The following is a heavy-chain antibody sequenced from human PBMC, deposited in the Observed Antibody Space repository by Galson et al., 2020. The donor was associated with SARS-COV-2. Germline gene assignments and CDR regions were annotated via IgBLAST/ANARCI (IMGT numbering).Heavy chain of an antibody. CDR2: IKSKTDGGTT. D-gene: IGHD3-22*01. Sequence: GGSLRLSCAASGFTFSNAWMSWVRQAPGKGLEWVGRIKSKTDGGTTDYAAPVKGRFTISRDDSKNTLYLQMNSLKTEDTAVYYCTTEVVSSGTPLPFQHWGQGTLVTVSS. J-gene: IGHJ1*01. CDR1: GFTFSNAW. CDR3: TTEVVSSGTPLPFQH. V-gene: IGHV3-15*01.